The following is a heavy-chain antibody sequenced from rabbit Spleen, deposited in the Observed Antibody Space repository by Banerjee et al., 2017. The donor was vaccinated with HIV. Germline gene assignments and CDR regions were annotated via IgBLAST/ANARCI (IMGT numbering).Heavy chain of an antibody. Sequence: QSLEESGGGLVKPGASLTLTCTASGFSFSTSYYMCWVRQAPGKGLEWIVCIYAGSSGNTYYASWAKGRFTISKTSSTTMTLQMTSLTAADTATYFCARDSGTSFSTYGMDLWGPGTLVTVS. CDR2: IYAGSSGNT. D-gene: IGHD8-1*01. V-gene: IGHV1S40*01. CDR1: GFSFSTSYY. CDR3: ARDSGTSFSTYGMDL. J-gene: IGHJ6*01.